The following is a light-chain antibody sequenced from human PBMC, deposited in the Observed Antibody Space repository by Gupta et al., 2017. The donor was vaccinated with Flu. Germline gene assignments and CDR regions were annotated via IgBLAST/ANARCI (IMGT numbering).Light chain of an antibody. J-gene: IGLJ3*02. V-gene: IGLV6-57*01. CDR3: MYSDSISSDWV. CDR2: DDN. Sequence: NFMLTQPHSVSESPGKTVTISCTRSSGSIATNYVQWYQQRPGSSPTTVIYDDNQRPSEVPDRFSGAVDSASTYASPHINELKTEDEADDFCMYSDSISSDWVFGGGTRLTVL. CDR1: SGSIATNY.